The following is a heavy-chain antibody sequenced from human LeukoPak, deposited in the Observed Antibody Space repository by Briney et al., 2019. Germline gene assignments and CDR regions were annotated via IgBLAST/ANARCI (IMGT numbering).Heavy chain of an antibody. CDR3: CYNSDEQRPDY. CDR2: ISGSGDYT. D-gene: IGHD1-1*01. J-gene: IGHJ4*02. V-gene: IGHV3-23*01. Sequence: GGSLRLSCEASGFIFSSYTLTWVRQAPGKGLDWVSAISGSGDYTDYADSVKGRFTISRDNSKNTLYLQMNSLRAEDTAVYYCCYNSDEQRPDYWGQGTLVTVSS. CDR1: GFIFSSYT.